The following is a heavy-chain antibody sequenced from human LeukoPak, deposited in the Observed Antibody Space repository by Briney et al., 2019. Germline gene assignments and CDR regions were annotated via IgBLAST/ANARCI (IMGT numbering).Heavy chain of an antibody. D-gene: IGHD2/OR15-2a*01. CDR1: RLFFSTFA. V-gene: IGHV3-23*01. CDR2: FSGNGGST. CDR3: AKELGLSAWYFDY. J-gene: IGHJ4*02. Sequence: GGPQRLSCAPSRLFFSTFAVRWLRQAPGGGGECVSAFSGNGGSTYYTDSVKGRFTISRDNSKNTLYLQMNSLRAEDTAVYYCAKELGLSAWYFDYWGQGTLVTVSS.